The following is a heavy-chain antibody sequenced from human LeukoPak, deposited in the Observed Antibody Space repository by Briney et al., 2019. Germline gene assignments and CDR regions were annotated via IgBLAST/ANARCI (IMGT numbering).Heavy chain of an antibody. CDR3: AKDLSSTVTDYYFDY. Sequence: GGSLRLSCAASGFTFSSYGMHWARQAPGKGLEWVAFIRYDGSNKYYADSVKGRFTISRDNSKNTLYLQMNSLRAEDAAVYYCAKDLSSTVTDYYFDYWGQGTLVTVSS. V-gene: IGHV3-30*02. D-gene: IGHD5/OR15-5a*01. CDR2: IRYDGSNK. CDR1: GFTFSSYG. J-gene: IGHJ4*02.